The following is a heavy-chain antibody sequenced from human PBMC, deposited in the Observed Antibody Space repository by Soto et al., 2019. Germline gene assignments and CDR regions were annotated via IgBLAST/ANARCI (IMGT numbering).Heavy chain of an antibody. J-gene: IGHJ3*02. CDR3: ARGVGGEYYDSSGYSAFDI. CDR2: ISSSSSYI. CDR1: GFTFSSYS. V-gene: IGHV3-21*01. D-gene: IGHD3-22*01. Sequence: EVQLVESGGGLVKPGGSLRLSCAASGFTFSSYSMNWVRQAPGKGLEWVSSISSSSSYIYYADSVKGRFTISRDNAKNPLDLQMNRLRGEDTGLYYCARGVGGEYYDSSGYSAFDIWGQGTMVTVSS.